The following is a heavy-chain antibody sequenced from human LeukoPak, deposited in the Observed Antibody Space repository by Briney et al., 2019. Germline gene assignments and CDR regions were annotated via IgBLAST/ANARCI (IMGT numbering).Heavy chain of an antibody. J-gene: IGHJ4*02. CDR3: TRGGETNYYYDSSGYYPNY. CDR2: IRSKAYGGTK. V-gene: IGHV3-49*03. CDR1: GFTFGDYA. D-gene: IGHD3-22*01. Sequence: GGSLRLSCTASGFTFGDYAMSWFRQAPGKGLEWVGFIRSKAYGGTKEYAASVKGRFTISRDDSKSIAYLQMNSLKTEDTAVYYCTRGGETNYYYDSSGYYPNYWGQGTLVTVSS.